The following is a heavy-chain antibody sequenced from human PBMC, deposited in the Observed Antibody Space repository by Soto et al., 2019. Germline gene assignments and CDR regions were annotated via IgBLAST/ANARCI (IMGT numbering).Heavy chain of an antibody. CDR3: GRDVWVEPECYYYGMDV. CDR1: GDSISSADYS. J-gene: IGHJ6*04. D-gene: IGHD1-1*01. V-gene: IGHV4-30-4*01. Sequence: QVQLQESGPGLVRPSPTLSLPCTVSGDSISSADYSWSWIRQTPGKVLKWIGHIFYSGTTYYNPPLKSRLTISVDMSKNLSSLRVTSVTAAETAVYYCGRDVWVEPECYYYGMDVWCEGTTVTVSA. CDR2: IFYSGTT.